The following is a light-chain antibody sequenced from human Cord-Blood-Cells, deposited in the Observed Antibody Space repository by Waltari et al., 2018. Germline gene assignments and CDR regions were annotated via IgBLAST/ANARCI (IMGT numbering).Light chain of an antibody. CDR2: GAS. CDR3: QQYGSSPLT. Sequence: EIVLTQSPGTLPLSPGERATLSCRASQSVSSSYLAWYQQKPGQAPRLLIDGASRRATGIPDRFSGSGFWTDFTLTISRLEPEDFAVYYCQQYGSSPLTFGPGTKVDIK. V-gene: IGKV3-20*01. J-gene: IGKJ3*01. CDR1: QSVSSSY.